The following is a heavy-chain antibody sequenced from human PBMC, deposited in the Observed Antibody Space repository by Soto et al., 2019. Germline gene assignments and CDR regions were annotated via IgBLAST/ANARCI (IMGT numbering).Heavy chain of an antibody. D-gene: IGHD2-15*01. Sequence: PGGSLRLSCAASGFTFSSYGMHCVRQAPGKGLEWVAVISYDGSNKYYADSVKGRFTISRDNSKNTLYLQMNSLRAEDTAVYYCTKDTASGGSPLDYWGQGTLVTVSS. CDR2: ISYDGSNK. CDR3: TKDTASGGSPLDY. J-gene: IGHJ4*02. V-gene: IGHV3-30*18. CDR1: GFTFSSYG.